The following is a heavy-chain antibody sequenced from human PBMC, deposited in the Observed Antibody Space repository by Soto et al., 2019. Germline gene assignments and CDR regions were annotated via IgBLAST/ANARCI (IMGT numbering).Heavy chain of an antibody. CDR2: IYYNVRT. D-gene: IGHD3-10*01. CDR3: ARSKGSGRARAWFDR. J-gene: IGHJ5*02. V-gene: IGHV4-31*03. Sequence: QVQLRESGPGLVRPSQTLSLTCSVSGGSISMGGYYWTGIRQHPGKGLEWVGYIYYNVRTNYNPSPQSRLSMSVDTSKNQFSLNLKSLTVADTAVYYCARSKGSGRARAWFDRWGQGTLVTVSS. CDR1: GGSISMGGYY.